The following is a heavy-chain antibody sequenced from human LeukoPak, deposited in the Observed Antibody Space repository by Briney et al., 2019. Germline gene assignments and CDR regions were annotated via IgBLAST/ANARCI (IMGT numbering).Heavy chain of an antibody. CDR2: IIPIFGTA. D-gene: IGHD5-18*01. J-gene: IGHJ5*02. CDR3: ARGPAGYSYGQYNWFDP. Sequence: SVKVSCKASGGTFSSYAISWVRPAPGQGLEWMGGIIPIFGTANYAQKFQGRVTITADESTSTAYMELSSLRSEDTAVYYCARGPAGYSYGQYNWFDPWGQGTLVTVSS. V-gene: IGHV1-69*13. CDR1: GGTFSSYA.